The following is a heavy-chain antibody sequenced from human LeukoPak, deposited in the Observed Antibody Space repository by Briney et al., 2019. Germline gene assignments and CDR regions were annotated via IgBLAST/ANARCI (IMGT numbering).Heavy chain of an antibody. V-gene: IGHV3-30*18. CDR3: AKDGYDGRDAYIDY. Sequence: GRSLRLSCAASGFIFSSYGMHWVRQAPGKGLEGVPAISHDGSNKYYADSVKGRFTISRDNSKNTLSLQMNSLRAEDTAVYSCAKDGYDGRDAYIDYWGQGTLVTVPS. CDR2: ISHDGSNK. CDR1: GFIFSSYG. J-gene: IGHJ4*02. D-gene: IGHD5-12*01.